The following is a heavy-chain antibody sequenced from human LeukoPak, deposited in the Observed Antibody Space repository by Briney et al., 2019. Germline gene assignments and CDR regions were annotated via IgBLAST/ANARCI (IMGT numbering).Heavy chain of an antibody. CDR1: GGSISSSSYY. D-gene: IGHD3-22*01. J-gene: IGHJ5*02. CDR3: ARIVYDSSGYLGYLRFDP. CDR2: IYYSGST. V-gene: IGHV4-39*07. Sequence: TPSETLSLTCTVSGGSISSSSYYWGWIRQPPGKGLEWIGSIYYSGSTYYNPSLKSRVTISVDTSKNQFSLKLSSVTAADTAVYYCARIVYDSSGYLGYLRFDPWGQGTLVTVSS.